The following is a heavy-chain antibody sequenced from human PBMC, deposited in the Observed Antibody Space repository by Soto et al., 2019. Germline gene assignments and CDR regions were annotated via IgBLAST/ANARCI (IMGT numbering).Heavy chain of an antibody. V-gene: IGHV1-18*01. CDR1: GYTFTSYG. D-gene: IGHD4-17*01. CDR2: ISAYNGNT. CDR3: ARDQLYGDPAGYFDY. Sequence: ASVKVSCKASGYTFTSYGISWVRQAPGQGLEWMGWISAYNGNTNYAQKLQGRVTMTTDTSTSTAYMELRSLRSDDTAVYYCARDQLYGDPAGYFDYWGQGTLVTVSS. J-gene: IGHJ4*02.